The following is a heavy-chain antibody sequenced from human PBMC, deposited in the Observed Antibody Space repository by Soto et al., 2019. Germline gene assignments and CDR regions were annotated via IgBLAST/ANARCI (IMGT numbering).Heavy chain of an antibody. D-gene: IGHD6-19*01. Sequence: EVQLVESGGGLVQPGGSLRLSCAASGFTVSSNYMSWVRQAPGKGLEWVSIIYSGGSTYYADSVKGRFTISRDNTKNTLYLQRNCRRAEDTAVYFCAREQQWLVPFRYFDLWGRGTLVTVSS. CDR2: IYSGGST. CDR1: GFTVSSNY. CDR3: AREQQWLVPFRYFDL. V-gene: IGHV3-66*01. J-gene: IGHJ2*01.